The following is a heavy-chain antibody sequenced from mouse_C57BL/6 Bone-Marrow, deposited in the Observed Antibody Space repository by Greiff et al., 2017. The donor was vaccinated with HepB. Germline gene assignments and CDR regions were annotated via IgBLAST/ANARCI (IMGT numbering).Heavy chain of an antibody. CDR2: ILPGSGST. J-gene: IGHJ4*01. CDR3: ARRWLLRFYAIDY. V-gene: IGHV1-9*01. Sequence: QVQLKQSGAELMKPGASVKLSCKATGYTFTGYWIEWVKQRPGHGLEWIGEILPGSGSTNYNEKFKGKATFTADTSSNTTYMQLSSLTTEDSAIYYCARRWLLRFYAIDYWGQGTAVTVSS. CDR1: GYTFTGYW. D-gene: IGHD2-3*01.